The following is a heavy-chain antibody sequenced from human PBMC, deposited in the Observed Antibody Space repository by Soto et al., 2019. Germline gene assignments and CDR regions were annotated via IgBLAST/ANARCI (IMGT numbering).Heavy chain of an antibody. Sequence: PGGSLRLSCAASGFTFSYYYMSWIRQAPGKGLEWVSHISSSGGTIYYADSVKGRFTISRDNAKNSLYLQMNSLRAEDTAVYYCARRPMSISGTGFDYWGQGTLVTVSS. CDR1: GFTFSYYY. CDR2: ISSSGGTI. D-gene: IGHD1-7*01. J-gene: IGHJ4*02. CDR3: ARRPMSISGTGFDY. V-gene: IGHV3-11*01.